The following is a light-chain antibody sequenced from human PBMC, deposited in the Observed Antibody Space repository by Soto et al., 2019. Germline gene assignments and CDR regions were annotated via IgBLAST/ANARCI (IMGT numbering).Light chain of an antibody. J-gene: IGKJ5*01. CDR1: QSLFSN. Sequence: EIVLTQSPATLSVSPGERATLSCRASQSLFSNLAWYQQKPGQAPRLLIYGASSRATGIPARFSGSGSGTELTINIRSLQSEDFAVYYWQQYNHGLTFGQGTRLEIK. CDR2: GAS. V-gene: IGKV3-15*01. CDR3: QQYNHGLT.